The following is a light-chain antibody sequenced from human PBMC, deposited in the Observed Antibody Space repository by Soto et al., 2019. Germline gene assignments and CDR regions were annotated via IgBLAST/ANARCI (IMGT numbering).Light chain of an antibody. CDR1: QSVSSSY. V-gene: IGKV3-20*01. Sequence: EIVLTQSPGTLSLSPGERATLSCRASQSVSSSYLAWYQQKPGQAPRLLINGASSRATGIPDRFSGSGSGTDFTLTISRLEPEDFAVYYCQQYGSSPPYTFGQGTKLELK. J-gene: IGKJ2*01. CDR3: QQYGSSPPYT. CDR2: GAS.